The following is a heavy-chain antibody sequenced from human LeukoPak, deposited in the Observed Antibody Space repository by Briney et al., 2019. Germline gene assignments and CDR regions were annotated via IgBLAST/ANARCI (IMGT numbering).Heavy chain of an antibody. V-gene: IGHV4-59*08. J-gene: IGHJ6*02. CDR3: ARLNKYYDILTGYYPGFMDV. D-gene: IGHD3-9*01. Sequence: SETLSLTCTVSGGSISSYYWSWIRQPPGKGLEWIGYIYYSVSTNYNPSLKSRVTIAVDTSKNQFSLKLSSVTAADTAVYYCARLNKYYDILTGYYPGFMDVWGQGTTVTVSS. CDR1: GGSISSYY. CDR2: IYYSVST.